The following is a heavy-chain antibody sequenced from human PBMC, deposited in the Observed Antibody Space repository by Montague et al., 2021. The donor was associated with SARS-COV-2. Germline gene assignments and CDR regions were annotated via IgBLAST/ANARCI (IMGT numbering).Heavy chain of an antibody. V-gene: IGHV4-31*03. CDR3: ARVEFDGGYDSVPLDV. J-gene: IGHJ6*02. CDR2: IDYSGSP. D-gene: IGHD5-12*01. Sequence: TLSLTCTVSGGSISSGGYYWSWIRQHPGKGLEWIGYIDYSGSPYYNRPLKSRVTISVDTSKNQFSLKLSSVPAADTAVYYCARVEFDGGYDSVPLDVWGQGTTVTVSS. CDR1: GGSISSGGYY.